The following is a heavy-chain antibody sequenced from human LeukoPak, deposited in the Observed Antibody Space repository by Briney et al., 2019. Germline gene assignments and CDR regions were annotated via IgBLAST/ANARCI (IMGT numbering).Heavy chain of an antibody. J-gene: IGHJ3*02. CDR3: ARDALHAFDI. Sequence: SETLSLTCTVSGGSISSYYWSWIRQPPGKGLEWIGYIYYSGSTNYNPSLKSRVTISVDTSKNQFSLKLSSVTAADTAVYYCARDALHAFDIWGQGTMVTASS. CDR2: IYYSGST. CDR1: GGSISSYY. V-gene: IGHV4-59*01.